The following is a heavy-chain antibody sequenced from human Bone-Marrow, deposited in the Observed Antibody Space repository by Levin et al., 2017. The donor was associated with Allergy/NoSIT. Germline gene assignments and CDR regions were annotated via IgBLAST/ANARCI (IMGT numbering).Heavy chain of an antibody. CDR3: ARDFFLCNYPGYIDY. Sequence: ASVKVSCAASGFTVSSKYMSWVRQTPGKGLEWVSVIYSGGGTYYADSVKGRFTISRDNSKNTLYLQMNSLRAEDTAVYYCARDFFLCNYPGYIDYWGQGTLVTVSS. CDR1: GFTVSSKY. V-gene: IGHV3-66*01. D-gene: IGHD4-11*01. CDR2: IYSGGGT. J-gene: IGHJ4*02.